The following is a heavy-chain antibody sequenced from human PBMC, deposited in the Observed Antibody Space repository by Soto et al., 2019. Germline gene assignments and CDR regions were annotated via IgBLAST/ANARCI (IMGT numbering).Heavy chain of an antibody. CDR2: ISGSDGKT. D-gene: IGHD3-3*01. V-gene: IGHV3-23*01. Sequence: QPXGSMRRACSASGFSVGIYALSWVRQAPGKGLEWVSTISGSDGKTFYADSVKGRFSISRDTSQSTLYLQMNSLRADDTAMYYCARWSYLDYWGQGTRVNVYS. CDR1: GFSVGIYA. CDR3: ARWSYLDY. J-gene: IGHJ4*02.